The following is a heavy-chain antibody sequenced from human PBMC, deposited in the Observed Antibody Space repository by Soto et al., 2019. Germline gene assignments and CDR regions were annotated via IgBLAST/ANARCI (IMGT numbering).Heavy chain of an antibody. CDR2: ITSDGSPI. Sequence: GGSLRLSCAASGFTFSDYYMSWIRQAPGKGLEWVSYITSDGSPIYYADSVKGRFTISRDNAKNSLYLQMNSLRAEDTAVYYCARHSSGWYPNWYFELWGRGTLVTVSS. CDR3: ARHSSGWYPNWYFEL. D-gene: IGHD6-19*01. CDR1: GFTFSDYY. V-gene: IGHV3-11*04. J-gene: IGHJ2*01.